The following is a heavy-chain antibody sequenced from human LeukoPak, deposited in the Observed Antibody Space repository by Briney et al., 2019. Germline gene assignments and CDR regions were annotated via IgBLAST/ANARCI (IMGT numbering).Heavy chain of an antibody. J-gene: IGHJ1*01. D-gene: IGHD6-13*01. V-gene: IGHV3-7*01. Sequence: GGSLRLSCAASGFTFSNYWMSWVRQAPGKGLEWVANIKQDGSEKYYVDSVKGRLTISRDNDKNSLYLQMNSLRAEDAAVYYCASGRQLGYWGQGTLVPVSS. CDR3: ASGRQLGY. CDR1: GFTFSNYW. CDR2: IKQDGSEK.